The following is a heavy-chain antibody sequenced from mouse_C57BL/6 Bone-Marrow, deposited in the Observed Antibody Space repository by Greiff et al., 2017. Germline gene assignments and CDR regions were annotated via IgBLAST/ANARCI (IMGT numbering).Heavy chain of an antibody. Sequence: EVQVVESGAELVRPGASVKLSCTASGFNIKDDYMHWVKQRPEQGLEWIGWIDPENGDTEYASKFQGKATITADTSSNTAYLQLSSLTSEDTAVYYCTFYYYGSRYFDVWGTGTTVTVSS. D-gene: IGHD1-1*01. V-gene: IGHV14-4*01. CDR2: IDPENGDT. J-gene: IGHJ1*03. CDR3: TFYYYGSRYFDV. CDR1: GFNIKDDY.